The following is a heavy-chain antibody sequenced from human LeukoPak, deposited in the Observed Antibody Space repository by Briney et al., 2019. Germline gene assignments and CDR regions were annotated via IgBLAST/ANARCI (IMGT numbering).Heavy chain of an antibody. Sequence: PSETLSLTCTVSGGSISSGSYYWSWIRQPAGKGLEWIGRIYTSGSTNYNPSLKSRVTISVDTSKNQFSLKLSSVTAADTAVYYCAREQLSGIAAAGTFQHWGQGTLVTVSS. CDR2: IYTSGST. J-gene: IGHJ1*01. CDR3: AREQLSGIAAAGTFQH. D-gene: IGHD6-13*01. CDR1: GGSISSGSYY. V-gene: IGHV4-61*02.